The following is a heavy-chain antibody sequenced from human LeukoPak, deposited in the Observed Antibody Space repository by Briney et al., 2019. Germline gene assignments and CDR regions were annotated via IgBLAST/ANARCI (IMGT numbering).Heavy chain of an antibody. CDR2: IYPGDSDT. J-gene: IGHJ4*02. CDR1: GYSFTSYW. D-gene: IGHD4-23*01. Sequence: GESLQIFCKGSGYSFTSYWIGWVRHMPGKGLEWMGSIYPGDSDTRYSPSFQGQVTISADKSISTAYLKWSSVTASDTAVYYCAIYGDPTVTPEHYWVQGTLVSDSS. CDR3: AIYGDPTVTPEHY. V-gene: IGHV5-51*01.